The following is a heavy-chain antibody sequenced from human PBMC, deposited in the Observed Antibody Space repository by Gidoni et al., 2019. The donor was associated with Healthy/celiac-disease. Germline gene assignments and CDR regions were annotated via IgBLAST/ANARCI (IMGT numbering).Heavy chain of an antibody. CDR2: IFPIFGKG. Sequence: QVQLVQSGAEVKKPGSSVKVSCQASGGTFSRYAISWVRQAPGPGLEWMGGIFPIFGKGNYAQKFQGRVTITADESTSKAYMELRSLRSEETAVYYCARGGGRCSSTSCYLVYWGQGTLVTVSS. V-gene: IGHV1-69*01. CDR3: ARGGGRCSSTSCYLVY. D-gene: IGHD2-2*01. J-gene: IGHJ4*02. CDR1: GGTFSRYA.